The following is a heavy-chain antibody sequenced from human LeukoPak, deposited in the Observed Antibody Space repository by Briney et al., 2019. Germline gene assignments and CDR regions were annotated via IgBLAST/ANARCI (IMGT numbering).Heavy chain of an antibody. CDR3: ARWVAGVVYYYYGMDV. V-gene: IGHV1-2*06. Sequence: ASVKVSFKASGYTFTGYYMHWVRQAPGQGLEWMGRINPNSGGTNYAQKFQGRVTMTRDTSTSTAYMELSRLRSDDTAVYYCARWVAGVVYYYYGMDVWGQGTTVTVSS. CDR2: INPNSGGT. CDR1: GYTFTGYY. J-gene: IGHJ6*02. D-gene: IGHD2-15*01.